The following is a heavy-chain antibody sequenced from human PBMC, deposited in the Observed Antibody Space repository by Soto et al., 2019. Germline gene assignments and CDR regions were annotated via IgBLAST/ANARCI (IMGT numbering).Heavy chain of an antibody. CDR1: GYTFTSYD. Sequence: ASVKVSCKASGYTFTSYDINWVRQATGQGLEWMGWMNPNSGNTGYAQKFQGRVTMTRNTSISTAYMELSSLRSEDTAVYYCARGEVLSGDPLYYYYYMDVWGKGTTVTVSS. CDR3: ARGEVLSGDPLYYYYYMDV. CDR2: MNPNSGNT. V-gene: IGHV1-8*01. J-gene: IGHJ6*03. D-gene: IGHD2-21*01.